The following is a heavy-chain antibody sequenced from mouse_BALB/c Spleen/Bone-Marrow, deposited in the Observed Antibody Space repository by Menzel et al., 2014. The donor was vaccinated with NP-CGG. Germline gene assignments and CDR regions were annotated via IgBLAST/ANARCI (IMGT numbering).Heavy chain of an antibody. V-gene: IGHV1-76*01. D-gene: IGHD2-2*01. Sequence: QVHVKQSGAELVRPGASVKLSCKTSGYIFTSYWIHWVKQRSGQGLEWIARIYPGSGSTYYNEKFEGKATLTADKSSGTAYMQLSSLKSEDSAVYFCASGVTTGWFVYWGQGTLVTVSA. J-gene: IGHJ3*01. CDR3: ASGVTTGWFVY. CDR2: IYPGSGST. CDR1: GYIFTSYW.